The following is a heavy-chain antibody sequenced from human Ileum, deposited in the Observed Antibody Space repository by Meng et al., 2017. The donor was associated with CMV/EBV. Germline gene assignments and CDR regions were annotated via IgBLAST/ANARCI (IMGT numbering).Heavy chain of an antibody. V-gene: IGHV3-30*02. Sequence: GESLKISCAASGFTFSSCSMHWVRQVPGKGLEWVAFIQYDESTENYAVSVKGRFSISRDNSKNTLFLQMNGLRAEDTAVYYCVKENKRLRGDYWGQGTLVTVSS. CDR3: VKENKRLRGDY. D-gene: IGHD1/OR15-1a*01. CDR1: GFTFSSCS. CDR2: IQYDESTE. J-gene: IGHJ4*02.